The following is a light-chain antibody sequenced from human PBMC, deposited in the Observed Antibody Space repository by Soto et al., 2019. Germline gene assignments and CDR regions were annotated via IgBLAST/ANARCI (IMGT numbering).Light chain of an antibody. Sequence: DIQMTQSPSTLSASVGDRVTITCRASQSISASLAWYQQKPGKAPKPLIYKASSLETGVPSRFSGSGSGPEFTLTISSLQPDDFDAYFCQHMATFAKGTKVEIK. CDR1: QSISAS. CDR2: KAS. J-gene: IGKJ1*01. V-gene: IGKV1-5*03. CDR3: QHMAT.